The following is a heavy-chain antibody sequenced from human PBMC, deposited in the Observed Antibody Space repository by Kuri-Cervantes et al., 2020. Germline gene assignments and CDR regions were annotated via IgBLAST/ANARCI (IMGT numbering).Heavy chain of an antibody. CDR1: GFTFDDYA. CDR3: ARGVTYYDFWSGTWTDNWFDP. CDR2: INWNSDNI. Sequence: LSLTCAASGFTFDDYAMHWVRQVPGKGLEWVSGINWNSDNIGYADSVKGRFTISRDNAKNSLYLQVNSLRAEDTAVYYCARGVTYYDFWSGTWTDNWFDPWGQGTLVTVSS. V-gene: IGHV3-9*01. J-gene: IGHJ5*02. D-gene: IGHD3-3*01.